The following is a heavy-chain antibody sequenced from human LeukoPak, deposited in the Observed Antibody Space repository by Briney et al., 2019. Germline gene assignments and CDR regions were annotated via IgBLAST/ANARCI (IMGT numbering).Heavy chain of an antibody. CDR3: AGPDYYDSSGLDY. J-gene: IGHJ4*02. V-gene: IGHV4-4*02. CDR2: IYHSGST. D-gene: IGHD3-22*01. Sequence: TSQTLSLTCAVSGGSISSSNWWSWVRQPPGKGLEWIGEIYHSGSTNYNPSLKSRVTISVDKSKNQFSLKLSSVTAADTAVYYCAGPDYYDSSGLDYWGQGTLVTVSS. CDR1: GGSISSSNW.